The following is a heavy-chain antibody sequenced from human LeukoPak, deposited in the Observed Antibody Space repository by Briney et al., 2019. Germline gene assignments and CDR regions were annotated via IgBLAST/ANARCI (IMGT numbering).Heavy chain of an antibody. D-gene: IGHD2-2*01. CDR1: GGSISSGSYY. V-gene: IGHV4-61*02. J-gene: IGHJ4*02. CDR2: IYTSGST. CDR3: AREGAVVPAAPPNPFDY. Sequence: PSETLSLTCTVSGGSISSGSYYWSWIRQPAGKGLEWIGRIYTSGSTNYNPSLKSRVTISVDTSKNQFSLKLSSVTAADTAVYYCAREGAVVPAAPPNPFDYWGQGTLVTVSS.